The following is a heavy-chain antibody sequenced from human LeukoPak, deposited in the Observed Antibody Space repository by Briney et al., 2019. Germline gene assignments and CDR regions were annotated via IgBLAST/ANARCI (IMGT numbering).Heavy chain of an antibody. CDR3: ARDPPYYYDSSGYSDY. CDR2: IYSGGST. CDR1: GFTASSNY. J-gene: IGHJ4*02. D-gene: IGHD3-22*01. Sequence: GGSLRLSCAASGFTASSNYMSWVRQAPGKGLEWVSVIYSGGSTYYADSVKGRFTISRDNSKNTLYLQMNSLRAEDTAVYYCARDPPYYYDSSGYSDYWGQGTLVTVSS. V-gene: IGHV3-53*01.